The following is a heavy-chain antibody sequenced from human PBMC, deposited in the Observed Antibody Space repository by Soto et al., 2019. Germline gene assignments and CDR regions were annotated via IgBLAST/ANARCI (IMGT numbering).Heavy chain of an antibody. CDR2: TRNKANSYTT. V-gene: IGHV3-72*01. CDR1: GFTFSDHY. J-gene: IGHJ6*02. CDR3: ARVTYYYDSILSPESGMDV. D-gene: IGHD3-22*01. Sequence: EVQLVESGGGLVQPGGSLRLSCAASGFTFSDHYMDWVRQAPGKGLEWVGRTRNKANSYTTEYAASVKGRFTISRDDSKNSLYLQMNSLKTEDTAVYYCARVTYYYDSILSPESGMDVWGQGTTVTVSS.